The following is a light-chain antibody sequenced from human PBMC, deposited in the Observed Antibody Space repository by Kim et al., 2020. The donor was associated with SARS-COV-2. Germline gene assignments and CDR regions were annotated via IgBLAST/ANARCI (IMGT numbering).Light chain of an antibody. Sequence: SYELTQPPSVSVSPGQTASITFSGDKLGDKYACWYQQKPGQSPVLVIYQDSKRPSGIPERFSGSNSGNTATLTISGTQAMDEADYYCQAWDSTVVFGGG. CDR2: QDS. CDR1: KLGDKY. CDR3: QAWDSTVV. V-gene: IGLV3-1*01. J-gene: IGLJ2*01.